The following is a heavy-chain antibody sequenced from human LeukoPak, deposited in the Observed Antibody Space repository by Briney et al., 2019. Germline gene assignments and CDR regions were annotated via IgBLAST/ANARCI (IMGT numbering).Heavy chain of an antibody. CDR1: GGSISSGGYY. J-gene: IGHJ4*02. Sequence: SETLSLTFTVSGGSISSGGYYWSWIRQHPGKGLEWIGYIYYSGSTYYNPSLKSRVTISVDTSKNQFSLKLNSVTAADTAVYYCARVPTSYYFDYWGQGTLVTVSS. CDR3: ARVPTSYYFDY. CDR2: IYYSGST. V-gene: IGHV4-31*03. D-gene: IGHD2/OR15-2a*01.